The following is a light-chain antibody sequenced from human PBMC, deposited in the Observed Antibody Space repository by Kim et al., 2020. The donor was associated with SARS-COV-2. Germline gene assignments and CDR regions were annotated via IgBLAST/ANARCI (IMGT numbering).Light chain of an antibody. CDR3: QTWDTGIRV. CDR2: LNSAGSH. CDR1: GGHSSYI. Sequence: ASVKLTCTLSGGHSSYIIAWHQNQQGKGPRYLMNLNSAGSHIKGDGIPDRFSGSGSGAERYLTISGLQSEDEADYYCQTWDTGIRVFGGGTQLTVL. J-gene: IGLJ3*02. V-gene: IGLV4-69*01.